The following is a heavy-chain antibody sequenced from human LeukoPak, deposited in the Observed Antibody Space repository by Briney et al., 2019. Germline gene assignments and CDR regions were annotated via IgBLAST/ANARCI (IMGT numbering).Heavy chain of an antibody. Sequence: SVKVSCKASGGTFSSYAISWVRQAPGQGLEWMGRIIPIFGTANYAQKFQGRVTITTVESTSTAYMELSSLRSEDTAVYYCARDRSYYGSGSYYDYWGQGTLVTVSS. J-gene: IGHJ4*02. CDR3: ARDRSYYGSGSYYDY. CDR2: IIPIFGTA. D-gene: IGHD3-10*01. V-gene: IGHV1-69*05. CDR1: GGTFSSYA.